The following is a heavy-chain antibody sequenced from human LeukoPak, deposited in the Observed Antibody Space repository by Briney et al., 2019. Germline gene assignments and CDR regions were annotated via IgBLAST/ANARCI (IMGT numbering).Heavy chain of an antibody. Sequence: PGGSLRLSCAASGLTFRNYGMHWVRQAPGKGLEWVAIIWYDGSNKYYADSVKGRFTISRDNSKNTLYLQMNSLRAEDTAVYYCARALPSPLYSGSYADAFDIWGQGTMVTVSS. CDR3: ARALPSPLYSGSYADAFDI. V-gene: IGHV3-33*08. D-gene: IGHD1-26*01. CDR1: GLTFRNYG. CDR2: IWYDGSNK. J-gene: IGHJ3*02.